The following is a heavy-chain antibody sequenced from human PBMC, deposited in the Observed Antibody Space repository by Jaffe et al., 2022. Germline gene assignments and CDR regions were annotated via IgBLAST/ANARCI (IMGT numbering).Heavy chain of an antibody. Sequence: EVQLVESGGGLVKPGGSLRLSCAASGFTFSNAWMSWVRQAPGKGLEWVGRIKSKTDGGTTDYAAPVKGRFTISRDDSKNTLYLQMNSLKTEDTAVYYCTTDSLGLELRDYYYYYYMDVWGKGTTVTVSS. V-gene: IGHV3-15*01. D-gene: IGHD1-7*01. CDR3: TTDSLGLELRDYYYYYYMDV. J-gene: IGHJ6*03. CDR2: IKSKTDGGTT. CDR1: GFTFSNAW.